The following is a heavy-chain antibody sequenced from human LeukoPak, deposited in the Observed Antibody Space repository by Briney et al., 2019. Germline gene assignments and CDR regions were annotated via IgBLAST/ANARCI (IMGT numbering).Heavy chain of an antibody. CDR2: LVVGSYNT. D-gene: IGHD6-19*01. CDR1: GFTFTNSP. J-gene: IGHJ4*02. Sequence: SVKVSYKASGFTFTNSPMQWVRQARGQRLEWIGWLVVGSYNTNYAQKFQERVTITRDMSTSTAYMELSSLRPEDTAVYYCAVGSGWYSPDYWGQGTLVTVSS. V-gene: IGHV1-58*02. CDR3: AVGSGWYSPDY.